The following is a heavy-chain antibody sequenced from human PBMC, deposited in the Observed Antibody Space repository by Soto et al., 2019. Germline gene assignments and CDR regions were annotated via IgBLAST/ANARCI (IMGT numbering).Heavy chain of an antibody. D-gene: IGHD3-9*01. J-gene: IGHJ4*02. CDR3: VRPDSTGYYSH. CDR1: GYSFTNYW. CDR2: INPADSDT. Sequence: GESLKISCKGSGYSFTNYWIGWVRQMPGKGLEWMGIINPADSDTRYSPSFQGQVTVSVDKSISTAYLQRGSLKASDAAMYYCVRPDSTGYYSHWGQGTPVTVSS. V-gene: IGHV5-51*01.